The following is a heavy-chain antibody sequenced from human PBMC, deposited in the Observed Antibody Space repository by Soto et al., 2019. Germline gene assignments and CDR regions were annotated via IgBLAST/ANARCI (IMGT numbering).Heavy chain of an antibody. Sequence: QVQLQESGPGLVKPSETLSLTCTVSGGSVSSGSYYWSWIRQPPGKGLEWIGYIYYSGSTNYNPSLNRRVTMSVDTSTDQFSLKMTSMTAADTAVYYCARDPRDLKKAFDLWGQGTMVTVSS. CDR2: IYYSGST. J-gene: IGHJ3*01. CDR1: GGSVSSGSYY. CDR3: ARDPRDLKKAFDL. V-gene: IGHV4-61*01.